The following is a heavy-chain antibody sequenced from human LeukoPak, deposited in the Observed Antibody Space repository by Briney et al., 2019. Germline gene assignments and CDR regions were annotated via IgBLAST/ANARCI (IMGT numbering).Heavy chain of an antibody. J-gene: IGHJ6*02. D-gene: IGHD2-2*01. Sequence: PSETLSLTCTVSGGSISNYYWNWIRQPPGKGLEWIGYIYYSGSTNYNPSLKSRVTISVDTSNNQFSLKLSSMTAADTAVYYCARSDCSTTSCVAYYGMDVWGQGTTVTVSS. CDR1: GGSISNYY. V-gene: IGHV4-59*08. CDR3: ARSDCSTTSCVAYYGMDV. CDR2: IYYSGST.